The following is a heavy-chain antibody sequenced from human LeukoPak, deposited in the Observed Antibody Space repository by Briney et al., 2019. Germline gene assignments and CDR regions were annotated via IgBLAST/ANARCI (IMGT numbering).Heavy chain of an antibody. V-gene: IGHV3-30-3*01. CDR1: GLTFSSYA. CDR3: ARDLGYCSGGSCYSGAYYYYGMDV. D-gene: IGHD2-15*01. J-gene: IGHJ6*02. CDR2: ISYDGSNK. Sequence: QPGGSLRLSCAASGLTFSSYAMHWVRQAPGKGLEWVAVISYDGSNKYYADSVKGRFTISRDNSKNTLYLQMNSLRAEDTAVYYCARDLGYCSGGSCYSGAYYYYGMDVWGQGTTVTVSS.